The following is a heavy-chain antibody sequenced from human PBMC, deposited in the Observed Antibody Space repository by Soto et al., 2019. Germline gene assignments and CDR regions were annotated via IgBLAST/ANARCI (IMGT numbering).Heavy chain of an antibody. V-gene: IGHV3-30-3*01. CDR1: GFTFRSYA. D-gene: IGHD3-3*01. J-gene: IGHJ6*02. CDR3: ARVGTWSTYENNSGMDV. Sequence: GGSLRLSCAASGFTFRSYAMHWVRQAPGAGLEWVAVISYDRANKYYADSVKGRFTISRDNSKNTLYLQMDSLRVDDTAVYYCARVGTWSTYENNSGMDVWGQGTTVTVSS. CDR2: ISYDRANK.